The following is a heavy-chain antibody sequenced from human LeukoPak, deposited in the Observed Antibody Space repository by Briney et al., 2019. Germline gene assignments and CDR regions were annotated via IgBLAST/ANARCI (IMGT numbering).Heavy chain of an antibody. CDR2: ISAYNGNT. D-gene: IGHD6-13*01. CDR3: ARDSSRDWFDP. J-gene: IGHJ5*02. V-gene: IGHV1-18*04. Sequence: ASVKVSCKASGYTFTGYYMHWVRQAPGQGLEWMGWISAYNGNTNYAQKLQGRVTMTTDTSTSTAYMELRSLRSDDTAVYYCARDSSRDWFDPWGQGTLVTVSS. CDR1: GYTFTGYY.